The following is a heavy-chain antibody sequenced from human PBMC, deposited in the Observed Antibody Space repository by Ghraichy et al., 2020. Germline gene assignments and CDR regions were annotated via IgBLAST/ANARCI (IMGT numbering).Heavy chain of an antibody. CDR3: VKDIVVVVGETYYKYHGMDV. J-gene: IGHJ6*02. CDR2: ISGSAGTT. Sequence: SLNISCAASGFPFSSYAMSWVRQAPGKGLEWVSLISGSAGTTYYADSVKGRFTISRDNSKNTVYLQMNSLRGEDTAIYYCVKDIVVVVGETYYKYHGMDVWGQGTTVTVSS. D-gene: IGHD2-15*01. CDR1: GFPFSSYA. V-gene: IGHV3-23*01.